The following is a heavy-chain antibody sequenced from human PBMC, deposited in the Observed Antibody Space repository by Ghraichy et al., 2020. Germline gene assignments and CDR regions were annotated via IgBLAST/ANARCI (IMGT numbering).Heavy chain of an antibody. D-gene: IGHD6-19*01. CDR1: GGSFSGYY. Sequence: SETLSLTCAVYGGSFSGYYWSWIRQPPGKGLEWIGEINHSGSTNYNPSLKSRVTISVDTSKNQFSLKLSSVTAADTAVYYCARVSVAGTEYWGQGTLVTVSS. CDR3: ARVSVAGTEY. V-gene: IGHV4-34*01. J-gene: IGHJ4*02. CDR2: INHSGST.